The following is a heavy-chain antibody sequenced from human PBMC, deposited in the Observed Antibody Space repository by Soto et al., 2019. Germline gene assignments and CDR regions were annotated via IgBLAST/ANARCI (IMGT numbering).Heavy chain of an antibody. J-gene: IGHJ4*02. CDR3: AKSGVDTFALSY. CDR1: GLSFRSFW. V-gene: IGHV3-74*01. D-gene: IGHD2-2*01. CDR2: INTDGSST. Sequence: EVQLVESGGGLVQPGVSLRLSCAVSGLSFRSFWMHWVRQAPGEGLVWVSRINTDGSSTSYADSVKGRFTISRDNAKNTLYLHMNSLRVEDTAMYYCAKSGVDTFALSYWGQGTLVTVSS.